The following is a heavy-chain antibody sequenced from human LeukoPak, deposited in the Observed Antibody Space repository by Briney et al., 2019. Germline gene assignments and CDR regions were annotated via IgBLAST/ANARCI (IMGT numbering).Heavy chain of an antibody. D-gene: IGHD2-21*02. J-gene: IGHJ6*03. CDR2: INEDGSEK. Sequence: GGSLRLSCAASGFTFSTSWMNWVRQAPGKGLEWVASINEDGSEKYYADSVKGRFTISRDNAKNSLYLQMNSLRAEDTAVYYCARDGGLAYCGGDCYDLGSYYYYMDVWGKGTTVTISS. CDR1: GFTFSTSW. CDR3: ARDGGLAYCGGDCYDLGSYYYYMDV. V-gene: IGHV3-7*01.